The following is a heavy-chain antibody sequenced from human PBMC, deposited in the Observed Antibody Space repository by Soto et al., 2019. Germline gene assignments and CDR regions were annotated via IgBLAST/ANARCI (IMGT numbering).Heavy chain of an antibody. D-gene: IGHD3-3*01. V-gene: IGHV3-72*01. Sequence: EVQVVGSGGGLVQPGGSLRLSCEVSGLTFSDYYFDWVRQSPGKGLEWVGRSKNKANGYTMEYAASVKGRFTISRDDSKNSVFLQMSSLKTEDTAVYYCVIVGRTSWGHGTTVTVPS. J-gene: IGHJ3*01. CDR3: VIVGRTS. CDR1: GLTFSDYY. CDR2: SKNKANGYTM.